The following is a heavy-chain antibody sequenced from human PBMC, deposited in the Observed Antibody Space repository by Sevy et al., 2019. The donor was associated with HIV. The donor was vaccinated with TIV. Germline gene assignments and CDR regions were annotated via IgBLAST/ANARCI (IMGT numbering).Heavy chain of an antibody. J-gene: IGHJ4*02. CDR2: IYSGGST. Sequence: GGSLRLSCAASGFTVSSNYMSWVRQAPGKGLEWVSVIYSGGSTYYAVSVKGGVTISGDNSKNTLYLQMNSLGAEDRAGYYCAGMASGYDGDDYWGQGTLVTVSS. D-gene: IGHD5-12*01. CDR3: AGMASGYDGDDY. CDR1: GFTVSSNY. V-gene: IGHV3-53*01.